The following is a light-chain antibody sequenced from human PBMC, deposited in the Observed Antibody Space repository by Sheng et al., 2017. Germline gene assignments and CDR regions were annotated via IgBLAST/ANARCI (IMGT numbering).Light chain of an antibody. CDR1: QDIYSS. CDR3: QQTFSAPLT. CDR2: AAS. J-gene: IGKJ4*01. Sequence: DIQLTQSPSSLSPSVGDRVIITCRASQDIYSSLAWYQQKPGQAPKLLIYAASSLQSGVPSRFSGSGSGTDFTLTITSLQPEDYAVYYCQQTFSAPLTFGGGTKVEIK. V-gene: IGKV1-39*01.